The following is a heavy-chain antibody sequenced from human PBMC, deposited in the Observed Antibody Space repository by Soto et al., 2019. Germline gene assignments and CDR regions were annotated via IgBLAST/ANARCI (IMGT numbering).Heavy chain of an antibody. CDR1: GYSISSGYY. CDR3: ARATTVTTTDY. D-gene: IGHD4-17*01. CDR2: IYHSGST. V-gene: IGHV4-38-2*01. J-gene: IGHJ4*02. Sequence: SETLSLTWAVSGYSISSGYYWCFIRQPPGKGLEWIGSIYHSGSTYYNPSLKSRVTISVDTSKNQFSLKLSSVTAADTAVYYCARATTVTTTDYWGQGTLVTVSS.